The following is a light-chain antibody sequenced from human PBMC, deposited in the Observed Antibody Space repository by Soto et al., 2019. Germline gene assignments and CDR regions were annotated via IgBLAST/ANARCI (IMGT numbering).Light chain of an antibody. CDR3: CSSVGSPTYV. V-gene: IGLV2-23*02. Sequence: QSALTQPASVSGSPGQSITISCTGTSSNVGSYKLVSWYQQHPGKAPKLMIFEVNKRPSGVSNRFSGSKSGNTASLTISGLKVEDEADDYCCSSVGSPTYVFGTGTKLTVL. J-gene: IGLJ1*01. CDR2: EVN. CDR1: SSNVGSYKL.